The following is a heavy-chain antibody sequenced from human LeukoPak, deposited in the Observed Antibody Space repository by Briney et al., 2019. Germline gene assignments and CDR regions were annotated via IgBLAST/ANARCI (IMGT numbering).Heavy chain of an antibody. Sequence: ASVKVSCKASGYTFTGYYMHWVRQAPGERREWMGWINPNSSGKNDAQKFPGRVTMSRATSISTSYMELSRLGSDDTAVYYCARDPKQWLVTYYYYGMDVWGQGTMVTVSS. V-gene: IGHV1-2*02. CDR2: INPNSSGK. J-gene: IGHJ6*02. CDR3: ARDPKQWLVTYYYYGMDV. CDR1: GYTFTGYY. D-gene: IGHD6-19*01.